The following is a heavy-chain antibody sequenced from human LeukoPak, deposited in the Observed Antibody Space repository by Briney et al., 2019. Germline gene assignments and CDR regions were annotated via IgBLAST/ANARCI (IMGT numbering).Heavy chain of an antibody. CDR3: TRDVSQSSSWYGEFDY. CDR2: IWYDGSKS. D-gene: IGHD6-13*01. J-gene: IGHJ4*02. V-gene: IGHV3-33*01. CDR1: GFTFRNFG. Sequence: PGTSLRLSCAASGFTFRNFGMHWVRQAPGKGLEWVAIIWYDGSKSYYADSVKDRFTFSRDNSKNTLYLQMNSLRDEDTAVYYCTRDVSQSSSWYGEFDYWGQGTQVTVSS.